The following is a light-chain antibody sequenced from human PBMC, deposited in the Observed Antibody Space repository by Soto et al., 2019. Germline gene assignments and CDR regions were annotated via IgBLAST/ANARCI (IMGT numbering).Light chain of an antibody. CDR1: QSVTSY. Sequence: EIVLTQSPATLSLSPGERATLSCRASQSVTSYLAWYQQKPGQAPRLLIYDASNRATGIPARFSGSGSGTDFTLTISSLEPEDFAVYYCQQRSSSLTFGQGTKLEIK. CDR2: DAS. J-gene: IGKJ2*01. V-gene: IGKV3-11*01. CDR3: QQRSSSLT.